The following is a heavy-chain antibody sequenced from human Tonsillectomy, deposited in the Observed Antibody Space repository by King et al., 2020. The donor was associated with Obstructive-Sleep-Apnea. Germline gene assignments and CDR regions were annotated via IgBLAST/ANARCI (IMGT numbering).Heavy chain of an antibody. CDR2: VSAYNGDT. Sequence: QLVQSGAEVKEPGSSVKVSCKTSGYTFTTYGITWVRQAPGQGLEWLGWVSAYNGDTKDAQKRQGRVTNTTDTSTSTASMELRSLRTDDTAMYYCARGPYYFDYWGQGTLVTVSS. J-gene: IGHJ4*02. CDR1: GYTFTTYG. CDR3: ARGPYYFDY. V-gene: IGHV1-18*04.